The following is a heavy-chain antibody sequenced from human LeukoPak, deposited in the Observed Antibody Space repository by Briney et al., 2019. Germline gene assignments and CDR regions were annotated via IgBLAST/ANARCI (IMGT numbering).Heavy chain of an antibody. V-gene: IGHV3-30-3*01. CDR1: GFTFSSYA. Sequence: PGRSLRLSCAASGFTFSSYAMHWVRQAPGKGLEWVAVISYDGSNKYYADSVKGRFTISRDNSKNTLYLQMNSLRAEDTAVYYCARDRGVVVPAAILPNRFDPWGQGTLVTVSS. J-gene: IGHJ5*02. D-gene: IGHD2-2*01. CDR3: ARDRGVVVPAAILPNRFDP. CDR2: ISYDGSNK.